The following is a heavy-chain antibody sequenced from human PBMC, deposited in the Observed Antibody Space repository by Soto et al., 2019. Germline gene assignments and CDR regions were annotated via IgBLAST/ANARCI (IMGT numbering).Heavy chain of an antibody. CDR3: ARVVPGAEAWFGP. J-gene: IGHJ5*02. CDR1: CYTFSNYG. CDR2: ISLYSDGT. D-gene: IGHD2-2*01. Sequence: RXSVEVSFKTSCYTFSNYGITWVRQAPGQPLEWLGWISLYSDGTNYAQKFQGRVSMTTDTSTTTAYMELRSLRSDDTAVYYCARVVPGAEAWFGPWGQGTLVTVSS. V-gene: IGHV1-18*01.